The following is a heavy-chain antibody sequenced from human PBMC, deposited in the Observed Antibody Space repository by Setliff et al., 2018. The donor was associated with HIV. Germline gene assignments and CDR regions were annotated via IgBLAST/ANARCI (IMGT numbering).Heavy chain of an antibody. Sequence: SETLSLTCTVSGYSISSSSYYWDWIRQPPGKGLEWIGSIYYSGSTYYNPSLKSRVTMSVDTSKNQFSLRVRSVTAADTAVCYCARQFDFWSVGFDYWGQGTLVTVSS. CDR2: IYYSGST. CDR1: GYSISSSSYY. V-gene: IGHV4-39*07. D-gene: IGHD3-3*01. CDR3: ARQFDFWSVGFDY. J-gene: IGHJ4*02.